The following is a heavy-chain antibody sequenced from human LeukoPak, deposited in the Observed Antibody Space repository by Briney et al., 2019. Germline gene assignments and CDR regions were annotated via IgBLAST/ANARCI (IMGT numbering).Heavy chain of an antibody. Sequence: GGSLRLSCAASGFTFSSYWMSWVRQAPGKGLEWVANIKQDGSEKYYVDSVKGRFTISRDNAKNSLYLQMNSLRAEDTAVYYCARDQYYDFWSGIGYWGQGTLVTVSS. CDR2: IKQDGSEK. CDR1: GFTFSSYW. J-gene: IGHJ4*02. D-gene: IGHD3-3*01. V-gene: IGHV3-7*01. CDR3: ARDQYYDFWSGIGY.